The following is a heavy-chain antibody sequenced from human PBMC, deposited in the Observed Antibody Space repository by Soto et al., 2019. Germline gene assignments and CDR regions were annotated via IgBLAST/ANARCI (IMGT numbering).Heavy chain of an antibody. V-gene: IGHV3-11*01. CDR3: ARENRKLGYCSSTSCPFDY. CDR2: ISSSGATI. CDR1: GFTFSDYY. Sequence: QVQLVESGGGLVKPGGSQRLSCAASGFTFSDYYMSWIRQAPGKGLEWVSYISSSGATIYYADSVKGRFTISRDNAKNSLYLQMNSRRAEDTAVYYCARENRKLGYCSSTSCPFDYWGQGTLVTVSS. J-gene: IGHJ4*02. D-gene: IGHD2-2*01.